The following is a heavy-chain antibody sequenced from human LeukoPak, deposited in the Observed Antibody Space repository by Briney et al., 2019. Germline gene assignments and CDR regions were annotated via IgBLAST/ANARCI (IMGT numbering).Heavy chain of an antibody. D-gene: IGHD2-2*01. CDR1: GGTFSSYA. Sequence: GASVKVSCKASGGTFSSYAISWVRQAPGQGLEWMGGIIPIFGTANYAQKFQGRVTITADESTSTAYMELSSLRSEDTAVYYCAGSGGVVVPAAFYYYYGMDVWGQGTTVTVSS. J-gene: IGHJ6*02. CDR2: IIPIFGTA. V-gene: IGHV1-69*13. CDR3: AGSGGVVVPAAFYYYYGMDV.